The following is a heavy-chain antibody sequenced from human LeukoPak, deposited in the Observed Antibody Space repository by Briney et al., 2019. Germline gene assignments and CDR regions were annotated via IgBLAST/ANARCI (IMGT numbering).Heavy chain of an antibody. J-gene: IGHJ4*02. Sequence: PGGSLRLSCVASGFTFSNYAMSWVRQAPGKGLDWVSGINNNGGTTYYGDSVKGRFTISRDNSKNTLYLQMNSLRADDTAVYYCAKDRGSGWPWGQGTLVTVSS. CDR1: GFTFSNYA. CDR3: AKDRGSGWP. CDR2: INNNGGTT. V-gene: IGHV3-23*01. D-gene: IGHD6-19*01.